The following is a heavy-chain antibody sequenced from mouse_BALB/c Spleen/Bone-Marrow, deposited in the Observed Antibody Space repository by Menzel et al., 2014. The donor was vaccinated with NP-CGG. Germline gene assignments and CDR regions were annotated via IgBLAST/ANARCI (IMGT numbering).Heavy chain of an antibody. V-gene: IGHV1S81*02. CDR2: INPSNGRT. CDR1: GYSFTTYW. D-gene: IGHD2-3*01. Sequence: QVQLQQSGAELVKPGASVRLSCKASGYSFTTYWIHWVRQRPGQGLEWIGEINPSNGRTNYNEKFKSKATLTVDKSSSTAYMQRSSLTSEDSAFYYCARYDGRDWFAYWGQGTLVTVSA. J-gene: IGHJ3*01. CDR3: ARYDGRDWFAY.